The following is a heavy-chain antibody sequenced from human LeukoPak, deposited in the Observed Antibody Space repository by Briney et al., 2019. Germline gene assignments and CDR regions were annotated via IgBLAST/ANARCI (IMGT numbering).Heavy chain of an antibody. Sequence: GGSLRLSCAASGFTFSSYAMSWVRQAPGKGLEWVSVISGSGGNTYYAASVKGRFTISRDNSKNTLYLRANSLRAEDTAVYFCAKGPSNGYSPNYWGQGTLVTVSS. CDR2: ISGSGGNT. D-gene: IGHD5-18*01. CDR3: AKGPSNGYSPNY. CDR1: GFTFSSYA. V-gene: IGHV3-23*01. J-gene: IGHJ4*02.